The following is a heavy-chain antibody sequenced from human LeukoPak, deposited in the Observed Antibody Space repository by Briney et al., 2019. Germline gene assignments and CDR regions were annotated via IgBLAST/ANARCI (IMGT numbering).Heavy chain of an antibody. V-gene: IGHV1-2*04. D-gene: IGHD6-13*01. J-gene: IGHJ3*02. Sequence: ASVKVSCKASGYTFTGYYMHWVRQAPGQGLEWMGWINPNSGGTNYAQKFQGWVTMTRDTSISTAYMELSRLRSDDTAVYYCARGGYSIAAAGSYAFDIWAKGQWSPSLQ. CDR3: ARGGYSIAAAGSYAFDI. CDR1: GYTFTGYY. CDR2: INPNSGGT.